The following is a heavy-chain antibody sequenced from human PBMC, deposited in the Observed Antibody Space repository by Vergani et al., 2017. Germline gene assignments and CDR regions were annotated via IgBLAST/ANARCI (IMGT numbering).Heavy chain of an antibody. CDR2: INPNSGGT. J-gene: IGHJ4*02. CDR1: GYTFTSYG. CDR3: ARGRWGGWYSDY. V-gene: IGHV1-2*02. D-gene: IGHD6-19*01. Sequence: QVQLVQSGAEVKKPGASVKVSCKASGYTFTSYGISWVRQAPGQGLEWMGWINPNSGGTNYAQKFQGRVTMTRDTSISTAYMELSRLRSDDTAVYYCARGRWGGWYSDYWGQGTLVTVSA.